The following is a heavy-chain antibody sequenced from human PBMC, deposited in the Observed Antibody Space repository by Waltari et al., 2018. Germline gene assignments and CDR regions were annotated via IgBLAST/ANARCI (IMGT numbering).Heavy chain of an antibody. V-gene: IGHV4-34*01. D-gene: IGHD6-25*01. CDR1: GGSFSGSY. Sequence: QVQLQQWGAGLLKPSETLSLTCAVYGGSFSGSYWTWIRQPPGKGLAWIGEINHSGSTNYNPSLKSRVTISVDTSKNQFSLKLSSVTAADTAVYYCARGYQRPYPIRLYYVDYWGQGTLVTVSS. J-gene: IGHJ4*02. CDR3: ARGYQRPYPIRLYYVDY. CDR2: INHSGST.